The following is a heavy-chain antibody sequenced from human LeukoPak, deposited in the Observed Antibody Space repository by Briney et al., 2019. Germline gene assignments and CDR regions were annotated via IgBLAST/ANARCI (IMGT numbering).Heavy chain of an antibody. CDR2: ISSSGSTI. J-gene: IGHJ4*02. V-gene: IGHV3-48*03. Sequence: GGSLRLSCAASGFTFSRYEMNWVRQAPGKGLEWVSYISSSGSTIYYADSVKGRFTISRDNAKNSLYLQMNSLRAEDTAVYYCARAYVAAAGGYYFDYWGQGTLVTVSS. CDR1: GFTFSRYE. CDR3: ARAYVAAAGGYYFDY. D-gene: IGHD6-13*01.